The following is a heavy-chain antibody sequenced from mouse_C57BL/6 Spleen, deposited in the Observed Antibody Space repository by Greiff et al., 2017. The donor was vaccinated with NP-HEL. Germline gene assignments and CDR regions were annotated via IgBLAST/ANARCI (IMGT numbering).Heavy chain of an antibody. J-gene: IGHJ4*01. CDR1: GFTFSDYG. Sequence: EVQVVESGGGLVKPGGSLKLSCAASGFTFSDYGMHWVRQAPEKGLEWVAYISSGSSTIYYADTVKGRFTISRDNAKNTLFLQMTSLRSEDTAMYYCARTGSSYVDYAMDYWGQGTSVTVSS. D-gene: IGHD1-1*01. CDR3: ARTGSSYVDYAMDY. CDR2: ISSGSSTI. V-gene: IGHV5-17*01.